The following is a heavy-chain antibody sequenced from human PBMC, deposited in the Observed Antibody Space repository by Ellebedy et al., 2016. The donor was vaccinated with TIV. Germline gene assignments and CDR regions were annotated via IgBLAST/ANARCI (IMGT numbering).Heavy chain of an antibody. D-gene: IGHD1-14*01. V-gene: IGHV3-30*03. J-gene: IGHJ4*02. Sequence: GESLKISCAASGFTFSSHGMHWVRQAPGKGLEWLAMISSDETEKYYADSVKGRFTVSRDNSNHTLCLHMNTLRVDDTAIYYCARDRIRTWSLDYWGQGSLVTVSS. CDR3: ARDRIRTWSLDY. CDR2: ISSDETEK. CDR1: GFTFSSHG.